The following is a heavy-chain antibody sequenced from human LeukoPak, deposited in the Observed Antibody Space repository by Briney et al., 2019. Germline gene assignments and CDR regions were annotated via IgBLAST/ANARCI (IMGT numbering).Heavy chain of an antibody. V-gene: IGHV4-31*03. J-gene: IGHJ4*02. Sequence: SETLSLTCTVSGGSISSGGYYWSWIRQHPGKGLEWIGYIYYSGSTYYNPSLKSRVTISVDTSKNQFSLKLSSVTAADTAVYYCARDGYCSGGSCYTFDYWGQGTLVTVSS. CDR1: GGSISSGGYY. D-gene: IGHD2-15*01. CDR2: IYYSGST. CDR3: ARDGYCSGGSCYTFDY.